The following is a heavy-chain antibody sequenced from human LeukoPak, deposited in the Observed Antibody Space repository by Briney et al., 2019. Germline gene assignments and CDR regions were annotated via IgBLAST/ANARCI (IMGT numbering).Heavy chain of an antibody. CDR2: ISGSGRST. CDR3: ASRSSYGSGSFDP. D-gene: IGHD5-18*01. J-gene: IGHJ5*02. Sequence: PGGSLRLSCAASGFTFSSYAMSWVRQAAGKGMEWVSAISGSGRSTYYADSVKGRFTISRDNSKNTLYLQMNSLRAEDTAVYYCASRSSYGSGSFDPWGQGTLVTVSS. V-gene: IGHV3-23*01. CDR1: GFTFSSYA.